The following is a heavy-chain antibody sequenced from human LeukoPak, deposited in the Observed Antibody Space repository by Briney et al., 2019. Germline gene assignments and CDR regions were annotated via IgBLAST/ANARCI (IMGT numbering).Heavy chain of an antibody. CDR2: IYTSGST. J-gene: IGHJ4*02. Sequence: SSETLSLTCTVSGGSISSGSYYWSWIRQPAGKGLGWIGRIYTSGSTNYNPSLKSRVTMSVDTSKNQFSLKLSSVTAADTAVYYCARGYLRLGWNSNYFDYWGQGTLVTVSS. D-gene: IGHD3-16*01. V-gene: IGHV4-61*02. CDR3: ARGYLRLGWNSNYFDY. CDR1: GGSISSGSYY.